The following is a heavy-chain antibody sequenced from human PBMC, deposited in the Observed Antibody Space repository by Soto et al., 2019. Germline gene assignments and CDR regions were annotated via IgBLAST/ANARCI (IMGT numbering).Heavy chain of an antibody. CDR3: ANWNYPQSD. CDR2: ISNDGSNK. D-gene: IGHD1-7*01. V-gene: IGHV3-30*18. CDR1: GFTFNTYG. Sequence: QVQLVESGGGVVQPGKSLRLSCAASGFTFNTYGMHWVRQAPGKGPEWVAVISNDGSNKYYADSVKCRFTISRDNSKNTLYLQMNSLRAEDKAVYYCANWNYPQSDWGQGTLVTVSS. J-gene: IGHJ4*02.